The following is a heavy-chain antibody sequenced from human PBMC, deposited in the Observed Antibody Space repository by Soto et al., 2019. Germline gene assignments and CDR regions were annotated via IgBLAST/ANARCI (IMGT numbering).Heavy chain of an antibody. J-gene: IGHJ4*02. CDR3: ARRGPGTYFDY. Sequence: EVQLLESGGGLVQPGGSLRLSCAASGFTFSSYAMNWVRQAPGKRLEWVSVISGSGGSTYYADSVKGRFTISRDNSKNTLYLQMNSLRAEDTAVYYCARRGPGTYFDYWGQGTLVTVSS. D-gene: IGHD6-13*01. CDR1: GFTFSSYA. CDR2: ISGSGGST. V-gene: IGHV3-23*01.